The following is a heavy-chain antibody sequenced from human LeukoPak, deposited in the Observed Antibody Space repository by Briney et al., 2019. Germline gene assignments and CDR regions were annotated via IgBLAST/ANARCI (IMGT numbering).Heavy chain of an antibody. D-gene: IGHD1-26*01. Sequence: ASVKVSCKASGYTFTSYYMHWVRQAPGQGLEWMGIINPSGGSTSYAQKFQGRVTMTRDMSTSTVYMELSSLRSEDTAVYYCARENSGSHAVLDAFDIWGQGTMVTVSS. CDR3: ARENSGSHAVLDAFDI. V-gene: IGHV1-46*01. CDR1: GYTFTSYY. J-gene: IGHJ3*02. CDR2: INPSGGST.